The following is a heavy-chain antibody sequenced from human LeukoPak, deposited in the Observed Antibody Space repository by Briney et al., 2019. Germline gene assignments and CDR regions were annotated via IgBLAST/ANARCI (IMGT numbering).Heavy chain of an antibody. CDR3: ARGERRDGYNLGY. V-gene: IGHV4-59*01. J-gene: IGHJ4*02. Sequence: SETLSLTCTVSGGSISSYYWSWIRQPPGKGLEWIGYIYYSGSTNYNPSLKSRVTISVDTSKNQFSLKLSSVTAADTAVYYCARGERRDGYNLGYWGQGTLVTVSS. CDR1: GGSISSYY. D-gene: IGHD5-24*01. CDR2: IYYSGST.